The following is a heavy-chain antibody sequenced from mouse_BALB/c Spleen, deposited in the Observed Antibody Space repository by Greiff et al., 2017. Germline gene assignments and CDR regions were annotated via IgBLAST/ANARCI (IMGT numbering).Heavy chain of an antibody. CDR1: GYTFTSYW. CDR3: ARSYYRYDDYAMDY. Sequence: QVQLQQSGAELMKPGASVKLSCKASGYTFTSYWMHWVKQRPGQGLEWIGEINPSNGRTNYNEKFKSKATLTVDKSSSTAYMQLSSLTSEDSAVYYCARSYYRYDDYAMDYWGQGTSVTVSS. CDR2: INPSNGRT. D-gene: IGHD2-14*01. V-gene: IGHV1S81*02. J-gene: IGHJ4*01.